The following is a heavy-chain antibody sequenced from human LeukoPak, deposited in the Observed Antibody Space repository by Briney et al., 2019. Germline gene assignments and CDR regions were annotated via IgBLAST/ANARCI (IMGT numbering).Heavy chain of an antibody. CDR2: IYPGDSDT. Sequence: GESLKISCKGSGYSFTSYWSGWVRQMPGKGLEWMGIIYPGDSDTRYSPSFQGQVTISADKSISTAYLQWSSLKASDTAMYYCARQSYYGSGSANFDYWGQGTLVTVSS. CDR3: ARQSYYGSGSANFDY. CDR1: GYSFTSYW. V-gene: IGHV5-51*01. J-gene: IGHJ4*02. D-gene: IGHD3-10*01.